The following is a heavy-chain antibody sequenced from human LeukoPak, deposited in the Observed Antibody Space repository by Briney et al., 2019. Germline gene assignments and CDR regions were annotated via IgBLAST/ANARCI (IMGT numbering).Heavy chain of an antibody. CDR3: AKTLEGGDGYNVYYFDY. J-gene: IGHJ4*02. CDR2: ISSSSSTI. D-gene: IGHD5-24*01. V-gene: IGHV3-48*01. Sequence: GGSLRLSCAASGFTFSSYSMNWVRQAPGKGLEWVSYISSSSSTIYYADSVKGRFTISRDNAKNSLYLQMNSLRAEDTAVYYCAKTLEGGDGYNVYYFDYWGQGTLVTVSS. CDR1: GFTFSSYS.